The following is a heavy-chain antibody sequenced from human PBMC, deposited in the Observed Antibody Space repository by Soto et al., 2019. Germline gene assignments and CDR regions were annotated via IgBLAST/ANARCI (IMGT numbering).Heavy chain of an antibody. CDR3: VRGPYYFDY. Sequence: EMQLVESGGGLVQPGGSLRLSCAASGFTFSSYWMHWVRQAPGKGLVWVSHINSDASTTNYADSVKGRFTISRDNAKNTLYLQMNSLRAEDTAVYYCVRGPYYFDYWGQGTLFTVST. CDR1: GFTFSSYW. V-gene: IGHV3-74*01. J-gene: IGHJ4*02. CDR2: INSDASTT.